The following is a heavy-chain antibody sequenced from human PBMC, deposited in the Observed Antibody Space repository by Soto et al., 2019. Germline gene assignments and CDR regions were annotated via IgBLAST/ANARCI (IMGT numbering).Heavy chain of an antibody. Sequence: EVQLVESGGGLVKPGGSLRLSCAASGFTFSNAWMSWVRQAPGKGLEWVGRIKSKTDGGTTDYAVPVKGRFTISRDDSKNTLYLQMNSLKTEDTAVYYCTTDGHRDYYYYYGMDVWGQGTTVTVSS. CDR2: IKSKTDGGTT. J-gene: IGHJ6*02. V-gene: IGHV3-15*01. CDR1: GFTFSNAW. CDR3: TTDGHRDYYYYYGMDV.